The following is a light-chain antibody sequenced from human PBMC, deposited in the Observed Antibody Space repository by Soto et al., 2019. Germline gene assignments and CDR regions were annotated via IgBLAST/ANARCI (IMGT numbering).Light chain of an antibody. J-gene: IGKJ4*01. CDR3: QQCRNWPLT. V-gene: IGKV3-15*01. CDR2: DAS. CDR1: QNVYNN. Sequence: EIVMTQSPATLSVSPGEGATLSCKASQNVYNNLAWYQQRPGQPPMLLIYDASTRATGISARFSGSGYGTEFTLTISSLRSEDFAVYFCQQCRNWPLTFGGGTKVEIK.